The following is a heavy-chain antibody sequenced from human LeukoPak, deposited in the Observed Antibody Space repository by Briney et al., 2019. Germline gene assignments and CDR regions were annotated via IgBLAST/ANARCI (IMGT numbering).Heavy chain of an antibody. CDR2: ISWNSGSI. D-gene: IGHD5-18*01. J-gene: IGHJ4*02. CDR1: GFTFDDYA. V-gene: IGHV3-9*01. CDR3: AKAGYSYGLVFFDY. Sequence: PGGSLRLSCAASGFTFDDYAMHWVRQAPGKGLEWVSGISWNSGSIGYADSVKGRFTISRDNAKNSLYLQMNSLRAEDTALYYCAKAGYSYGLVFFDYWGQGTLVTVSS.